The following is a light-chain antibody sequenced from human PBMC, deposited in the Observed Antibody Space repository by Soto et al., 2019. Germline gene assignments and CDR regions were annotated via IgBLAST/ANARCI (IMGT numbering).Light chain of an antibody. Sequence: EIVLTQSPGTLSLSPGERATLSCRASQSVTDNYLAWYQQSSGQAPRLLIYDASRRAVGIPDRFSGSGSGTDFTLTISRLEPEDFAVYYCQHYGTVPPLVTFGGGTQVEI. J-gene: IGKJ4*01. V-gene: IGKV3-20*01. CDR3: QHYGTVPPLVT. CDR2: DAS. CDR1: QSVTDNY.